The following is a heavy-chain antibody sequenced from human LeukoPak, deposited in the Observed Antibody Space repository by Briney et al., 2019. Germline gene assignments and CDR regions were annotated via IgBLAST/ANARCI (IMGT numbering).Heavy chain of an antibody. J-gene: IGHJ4*02. V-gene: IGHV3-30*18. CDR3: AKDGAVIVMYPDY. Sequence: GGSLTLSCAASGFTFSSYGRNWVRQAPGKGLEGVAVISYGGSNKYYTDSVNGRITISIDNSKNTMYLQMNRLTAEDAAVYYCAKDGAVIVMYPDYWGQGTLVTVSS. CDR2: ISYGGSNK. D-gene: IGHD3-16*02. CDR1: GFTFSSYG.